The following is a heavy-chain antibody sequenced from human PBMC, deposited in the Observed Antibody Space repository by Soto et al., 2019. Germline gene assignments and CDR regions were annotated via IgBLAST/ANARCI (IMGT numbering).Heavy chain of an antibody. V-gene: IGHV1-3*05. CDR1: GYTFTSYA. CDR2: INAGNGNT. CDR3: ARAVAVAADFDY. D-gene: IGHD6-19*01. J-gene: IGHJ4*02. Sequence: QVQLVQSGAEEKKPGASVKVSCKASGYTFTSYAMHWVRQAPGQRLEWMGWINAGNGNTKYSQKFQGIVTITRDTSASTAYMELSSLRSEDTAVYYCARAVAVAADFDYWGQGTLVTVSS.